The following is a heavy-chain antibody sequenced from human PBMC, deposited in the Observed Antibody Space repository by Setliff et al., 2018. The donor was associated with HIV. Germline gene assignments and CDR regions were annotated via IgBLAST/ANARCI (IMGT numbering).Heavy chain of an antibody. Sequence: GESLKISCKGSGYSFTSYWIGWVRQMPGKGLEWMGIIYPGDSDTRYSPSFQGQVTISADKSISTAYLQWSGLKASDTAIYYCAGGYEMTEFSYGVDVWGQGTTVTVSS. CDR2: IYPGDSDT. CDR3: AGGYEMTEFSYGVDV. V-gene: IGHV5-51*01. D-gene: IGHD5-12*01. J-gene: IGHJ6*02. CDR1: GYSFTSYW.